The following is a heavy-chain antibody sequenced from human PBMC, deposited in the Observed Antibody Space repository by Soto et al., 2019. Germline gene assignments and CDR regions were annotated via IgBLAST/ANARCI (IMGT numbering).Heavy chain of an antibody. CDR2: IYYSGST. V-gene: IGHV4-30-4*01. CDR3: ARGMGYCSGGSCYSGYYYYGMDV. Sequence: QVQLQESGPGLVKPSQTLSLTCTVSGGSISSGDYYWSWIRQPPGKGLEWIGYIYYSGSTYYNPSLKSQVTISVDTSKNQFSLKLSSVTAADTAVYYCARGMGYCSGGSCYSGYYYYGMDVWGQGTTVTVSS. J-gene: IGHJ6*02. D-gene: IGHD2-15*01. CDR1: GGSISSGDYY.